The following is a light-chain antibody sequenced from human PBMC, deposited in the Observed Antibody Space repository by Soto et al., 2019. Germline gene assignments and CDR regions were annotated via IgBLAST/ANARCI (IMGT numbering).Light chain of an antibody. CDR3: QQSYHLPRT. CDR1: QNLGKY. J-gene: IGKJ2*02. CDR2: GAS. Sequence: DIQMTQSPSSLSASLGDRVTITCRASQNLGKYLNWYQQKPGKPPKVLIYGASNLQSGVSSRFSGGGFGTDFSLTINSLRPEDFATYYCQQSYHLPRTFGQGTTLETK. V-gene: IGKV1-39*01.